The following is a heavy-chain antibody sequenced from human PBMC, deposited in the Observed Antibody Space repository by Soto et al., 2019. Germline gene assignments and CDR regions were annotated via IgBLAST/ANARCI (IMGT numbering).Heavy chain of an antibody. V-gene: IGHV1-69*13. J-gene: IGHJ5*02. D-gene: IGHD3-10*01. Sequence: SVKVSCKASGGTFSSYAISWVRQAPGQGLEWMGGIIPIFGTANYAQKFQGRVTITADESTSTAYMELSSLRSEDTAVYYCARDFRGYYGSGSYYNAHNWFDPWGQGTLVTVSS. CDR1: GGTFSSYA. CDR2: IIPIFGTA. CDR3: ARDFRGYYGSGSYYNAHNWFDP.